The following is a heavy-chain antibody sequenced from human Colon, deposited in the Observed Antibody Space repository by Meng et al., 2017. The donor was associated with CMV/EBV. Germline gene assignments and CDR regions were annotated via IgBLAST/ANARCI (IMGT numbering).Heavy chain of an antibody. J-gene: IGHJ4*02. CDR3: ARDLNGFDY. V-gene: IGHV3-11*01. CDR1: GWRLRDYH. Sequence: RRSWACCGWRLRDYHMGGSRQAPGKGLEWVSYISDDGGTTYYADSVKGRFTIYRENAKNPLYLQMNSLRAEDTAVYYCARDLNGFDYSGQGTLVTVSS. CDR2: ISDDGGTT. D-gene: IGHD2-8*01.